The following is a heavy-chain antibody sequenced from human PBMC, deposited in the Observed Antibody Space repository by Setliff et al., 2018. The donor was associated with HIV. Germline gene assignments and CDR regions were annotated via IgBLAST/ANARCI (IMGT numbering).Heavy chain of an antibody. Sequence: GGSLRLSCTASGFRFTSYWMAWVRQAPEKGLEWVADINGAGSEKQYVDSVKGRFTIARDNAKNSVYLQMNSLRPEDTAVYYCARGPSLTTVTTRGDYMDVWGKGTTVTVSS. CDR3: ARGPSLTTVTTRGDYMDV. CDR1: GFRFTSYW. D-gene: IGHD4-17*01. CDR2: INGAGSEK. V-gene: IGHV3-7*01. J-gene: IGHJ6*03.